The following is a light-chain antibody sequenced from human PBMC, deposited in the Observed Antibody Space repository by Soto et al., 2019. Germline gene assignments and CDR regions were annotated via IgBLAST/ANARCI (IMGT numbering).Light chain of an antibody. CDR3: QQYINYSWT. CDR2: QAT. V-gene: IGKV1-5*03. Sequence: DIPMTQSPSTLSASVGDTVTTTCRASRSISTWLAWYQQKPGKAPKLLIYQATNLESGVPSRFSGSGSGTEFTLTISSLQPDDFATYYCQQYINYSWTFGPGTKVEIK. CDR1: RSISTW. J-gene: IGKJ1*01.